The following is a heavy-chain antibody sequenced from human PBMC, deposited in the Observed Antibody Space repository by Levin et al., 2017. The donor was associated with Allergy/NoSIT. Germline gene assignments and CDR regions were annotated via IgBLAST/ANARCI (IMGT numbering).Heavy chain of an antibody. CDR1: VVSXSXFX. J-gene: IGHJ5*02. V-gene: IGHV4-59*08. Sequence: SQTLSLTCTVSVVSXSXFXWXXXXXXXXXNLEWIGYIYYSGSTYYNPSLKSRVTISVDTSKNQLSLRLRSVTAADTAVYYCARHHANYDYAWGPDACDTWGQGTLVTVSS. CDR3: ARHHANYDYAWGPDACDT. D-gene: IGHD3-16*01. CDR2: IYYSGST.